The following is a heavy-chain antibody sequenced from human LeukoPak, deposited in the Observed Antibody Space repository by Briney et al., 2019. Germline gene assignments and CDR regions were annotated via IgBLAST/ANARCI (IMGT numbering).Heavy chain of an antibody. Sequence: GESLKISCKGSGYRFTSYWIGWVRQMPGKGLEWMGIIYPGDSDTRYSPSFQGQVTISADKSISTAYLQWSSLKASDTAMYYCARHPDYYDSSGYCDYWGQGTLVTVSS. CDR1: GYRFTSYW. CDR2: IYPGDSDT. D-gene: IGHD3-22*01. V-gene: IGHV5-51*01. J-gene: IGHJ4*02. CDR3: ARHPDYYDSSGYCDY.